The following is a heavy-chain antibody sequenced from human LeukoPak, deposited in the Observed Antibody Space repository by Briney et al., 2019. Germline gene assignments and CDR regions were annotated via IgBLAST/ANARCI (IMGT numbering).Heavy chain of an antibody. CDR2: IYYSGST. V-gene: IGHV4-30-4*08. D-gene: IGHD5-12*01. Sequence: SQTLSLTCTVSGGSISSGSYYWSWIRQPPGKGLEWIGYIYYSGSTYYNPSLKSRVTISIDTSKNQFSLKLSSVTAADTAVYYCARGGGYDTDYWGQGTLVTVSS. CDR3: ARGGGYDTDY. CDR1: GGSISSGSYY. J-gene: IGHJ4*02.